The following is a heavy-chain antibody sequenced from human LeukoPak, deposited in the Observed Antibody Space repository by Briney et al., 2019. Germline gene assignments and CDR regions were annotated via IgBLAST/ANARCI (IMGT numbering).Heavy chain of an antibody. CDR2: IYNCGTT. CDR1: GFTVSIDY. J-gene: IGHJ6*04. D-gene: IGHD2-2*01. Sequence: PGGALRLSCAAVGFTVSIDYMSWSRHAPRQGVEWGALIYNCGTTNYADSSGGRFTVHGDESQNTLYVAKNSLRAEDTAVYYCARAIGDSTIWYGGLDYYHGMDVWGRGTTVIVSS. V-gene: IGHV3-66*03. CDR3: ARAIGDSTIWYGGLDYYHGMDV.